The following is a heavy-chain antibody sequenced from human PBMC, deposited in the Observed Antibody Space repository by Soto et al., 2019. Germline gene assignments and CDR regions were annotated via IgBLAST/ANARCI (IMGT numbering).Heavy chain of an antibody. D-gene: IGHD6-25*01. CDR3: TTDLVAEYS. Sequence: GGSLRLSCAASGFTFSNAWMNWVRQAPGKGLEWVGHIKSKTDGGTTDYAAPVKGRFTISRDDSKNTLYLQMNSLKTEDTAVYYCTTDLVAEYSWGQGTLVTVSS. CDR2: IKSKTDGGTT. J-gene: IGHJ5*02. V-gene: IGHV3-15*07. CDR1: GFTFSNAW.